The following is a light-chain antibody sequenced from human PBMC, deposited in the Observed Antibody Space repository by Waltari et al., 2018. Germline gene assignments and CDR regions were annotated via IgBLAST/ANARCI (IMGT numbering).Light chain of an antibody. CDR3: QQRSNWPPLT. CDR2: DAS. Sequence: EIVLTQSPATLSLSPGESATLSSRASQSVSSYLAWYQQKPGQAPRLLIYDASNRATGIPAGFSGSGSGTDFTLTISSLEPEDFAVYYCQQRSNWPPLTFGGGTKVEIK. J-gene: IGKJ4*01. V-gene: IGKV3-11*01. CDR1: QSVSSY.